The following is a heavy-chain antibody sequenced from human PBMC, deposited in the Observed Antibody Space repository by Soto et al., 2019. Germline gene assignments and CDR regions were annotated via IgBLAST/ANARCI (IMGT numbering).Heavy chain of an antibody. D-gene: IGHD4-17*01. V-gene: IGHV4-39*01. CDR3: ARHFGNYGDWAFDF. Sequence: SETLSLTCTVSGGSISDSSHYWAWIRQPPGKGLEWIATINYSGRTYYNPSLRCRVTISVDTSRDQFSLNLNSVTAADTAVYYCARHFGNYGDWAFDFWGQGTLVTVSS. CDR2: INYSGRT. CDR1: GGSISDSSHY. J-gene: IGHJ4*02.